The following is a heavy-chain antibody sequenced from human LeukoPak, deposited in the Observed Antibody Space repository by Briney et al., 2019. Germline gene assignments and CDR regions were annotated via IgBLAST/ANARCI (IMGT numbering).Heavy chain of an antibody. J-gene: IGHJ4*02. CDR1: GGSISSYY. CDR2: IYYSGST. Sequence: SETLSLTCTVSGGSISSYYWSWIRQPPGKGLEWIGYIYYSGSTNYNPSLKSRVTISVDTSKSQFSLKLSSVTAADTAVYYCARHPDPYYYDSSGSRSFFDYWGQGTLVTVSS. CDR3: ARHPDPYYYDSSGSRSFFDY. D-gene: IGHD3-22*01. V-gene: IGHV4-59*08.